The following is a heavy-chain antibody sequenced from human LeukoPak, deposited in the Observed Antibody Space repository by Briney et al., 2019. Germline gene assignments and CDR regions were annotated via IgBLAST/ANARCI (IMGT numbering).Heavy chain of an antibody. J-gene: IGHJ3*02. CDR2: ISYDGSNK. V-gene: IGHV3-30*03. Sequence: GRSLRLSCAASGFTFSSYGMHWVRQAPGKGLEWVAVISYDGSNKYYADSVKGRFTISRDNPKNTMYLQLNSLRAEDTAVYYCAREGFLDAFDIWGQGTLVTVSS. CDR3: AREGFLDAFDI. CDR1: GFTFSSYG.